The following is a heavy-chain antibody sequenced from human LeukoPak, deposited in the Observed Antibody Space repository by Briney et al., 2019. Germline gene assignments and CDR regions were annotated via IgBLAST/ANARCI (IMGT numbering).Heavy chain of an antibody. Sequence: PGGSLRLSCAASGFIFNNYGLIWVRQAPGKGLQWVSAISNDGGGTTYADSVKGRFTISRDNSKNTLFLQMSSLRAEDTALYYCAKGGSGYFADLWGQGTLVTVSS. CDR3: AKGGSGYFADL. D-gene: IGHD3-22*01. CDR2: ISNDGGGT. V-gene: IGHV3-23*01. J-gene: IGHJ5*02. CDR1: GFIFNNYG.